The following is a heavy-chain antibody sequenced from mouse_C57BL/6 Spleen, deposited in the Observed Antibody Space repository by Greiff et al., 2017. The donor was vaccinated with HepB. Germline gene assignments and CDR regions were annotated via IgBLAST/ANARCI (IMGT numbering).Heavy chain of an antibody. CDR2: IDPETGGT. CDR3: TYYYGSTLDY. CDR1: GYTFTDYE. J-gene: IGHJ2*01. D-gene: IGHD1-1*01. V-gene: IGHV1-15*01. Sequence: VQLQESGAELVRPGASVTLSCKASGYTFTDYEMHWVKQTPVHGLEWIGAIDPETGGTAYNQKFKGKAILTADKSSSTAYMELRSPTSEDSAVYYCTYYYGSTLDYWGQGTTLTVSS.